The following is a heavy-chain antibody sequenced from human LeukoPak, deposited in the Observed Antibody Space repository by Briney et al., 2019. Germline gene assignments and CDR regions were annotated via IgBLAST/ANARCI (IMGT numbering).Heavy chain of an antibody. Sequence: GASVKVSCKASGYTFTGYYMHWVRQAPGQGLEWMGRINPNSGGTNYAQKFHGRVTMTRDTSISTAYMELSRLRSDDTAVYYCARGDVPLRYFDWFHPRGAFDIWGQGTMVTVSS. J-gene: IGHJ3*02. D-gene: IGHD3-9*01. V-gene: IGHV1-2*06. CDR3: ARGDVPLRYFDWFHPRGAFDI. CDR1: GYTFTGYY. CDR2: INPNSGGT.